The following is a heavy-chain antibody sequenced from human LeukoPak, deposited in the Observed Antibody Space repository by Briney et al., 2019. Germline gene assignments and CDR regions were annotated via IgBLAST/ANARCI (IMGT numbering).Heavy chain of an antibody. D-gene: IGHD2/OR15-2a*01. Sequence: PGGSLRLSCAASGYTFSSYAMSWVRQAPGKGLEWVSGISSSGSSTYYEDSVKGRFTTSRDNSKNTLYLQMNSLRAEDTAVYYCAKKLQFYASTDYFDYWGQGTLVTVSS. J-gene: IGHJ4*02. V-gene: IGHV3-23*01. CDR3: AKKLQFYASTDYFDY. CDR2: ISSSGSST. CDR1: GYTFSSYA.